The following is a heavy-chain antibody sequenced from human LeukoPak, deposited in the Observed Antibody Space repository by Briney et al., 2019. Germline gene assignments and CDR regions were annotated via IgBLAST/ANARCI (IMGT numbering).Heavy chain of an antibody. CDR3: ARRPGCIGGNGPFYKGKYIDY. J-gene: IGHJ4*02. CDR1: GSFSDHH. Sequence: PSETLSLTCNVNGSFSDHHWTWFRQPPAKGLEGIGEISHNEYSINNPSLKNRVTMSVDISKRQFSLKICSVSAAETGVYFCARRPGCIGGNGPFYKGKYIDYWGQGCLGTVS. CDR2: ISHNEYS. V-gene: IGHV4-34*01. D-gene: IGHD2-15*01.